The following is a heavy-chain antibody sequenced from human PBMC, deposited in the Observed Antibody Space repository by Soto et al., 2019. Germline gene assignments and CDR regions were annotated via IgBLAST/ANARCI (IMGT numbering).Heavy chain of an antibody. CDR1: GFTVSSNY. CDR2: IYSGGST. J-gene: IGHJ6*02. V-gene: IGHV3-53*02. Sequence: EVQLVETGGGLIQPGGSLRLSCAASGFTVSSNYMSWVRQAPGKGLEWVSVIYSGGSTYYADSVKGRFTISRDNSKNTVYLQMNSVRAEDTAVYYCARDLDSPSLSPNRANNQDVWGQGTTVTVSS. D-gene: IGHD1-1*01. CDR3: ARDLDSPSLSPNRANNQDV.